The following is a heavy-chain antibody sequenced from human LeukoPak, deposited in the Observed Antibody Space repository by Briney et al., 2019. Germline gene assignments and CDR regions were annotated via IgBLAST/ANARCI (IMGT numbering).Heavy chain of an antibody. J-gene: IGHJ6*02. V-gene: IGHV4-59*01. CDR1: GGSIRSYS. D-gene: IGHD4-17*01. CDR3: ARRHEAARLYDDYGYYNYGLDV. CDR2: VYYTGTT. Sequence: SQTLSLTCTVSGGSIRSYSWSWVRQPPGKGLQWIGFVYYTGTTSYNPSRRSRVTISVDTSKVQFSLTVTSETAADTAVYYWARRHEAARLYDDYGYYNYGLDVWGQGTTVTVSS.